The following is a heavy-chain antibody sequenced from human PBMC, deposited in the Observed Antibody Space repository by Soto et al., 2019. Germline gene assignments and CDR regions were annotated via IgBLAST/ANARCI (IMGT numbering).Heavy chain of an antibody. J-gene: IGHJ5*02. D-gene: IGHD3-10*01. V-gene: IGHV4-39*01. Sequence: QLQLQESGPGLVKPSETLSLTCTVSGGSISSSSYYWGWIRQSPGKGLEWIGSIYYSGSTHYSPSLKRRVTISVDTSKNQFSLKLSSVTAAHTAVYYRARHSYYYGSTYGCWLDPWGQGTLVTVSS. CDR2: IYYSGST. CDR1: GGSISSSSYY. CDR3: ARHSYYYGSTYGCWLDP.